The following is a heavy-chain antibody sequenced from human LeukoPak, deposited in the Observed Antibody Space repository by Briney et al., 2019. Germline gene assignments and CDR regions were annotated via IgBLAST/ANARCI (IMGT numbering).Heavy chain of an antibody. CDR2: LSSKTHGGTT. J-gene: IGHJ4*02. V-gene: IGHV3-15*01. CDR1: GFTVSSNY. Sequence: GRSLRLSCAASGFTVSSNYMSWVRQAPGKGLEWVGRLSSKTHGGTTDYAAPVKGRFTISRDDSKNTLFLEMNSLKTEDTAVYYCSTHTDITVLKYSFDYWGQGTLVTVSS. D-gene: IGHD1-20*01. CDR3: STHTDITVLKYSFDY.